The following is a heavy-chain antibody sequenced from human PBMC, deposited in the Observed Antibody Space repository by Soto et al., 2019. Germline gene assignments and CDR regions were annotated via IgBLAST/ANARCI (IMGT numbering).Heavy chain of an antibody. CDR3: AREGDQYYYYYMDV. CDR2: LSSGGKA. Sequence: GGSLRLSCAVSGFTINSNYMSWVRQAQGKGLEWVSVLSSGGKAYYEDFVKGRFTISRDNSKSTLYLQMSSLRAEDTAVYYCAREGDQYYYYYMDVWGKGTTVTVSS. J-gene: IGHJ6*03. V-gene: IGHV3-66*01. CDR1: GFTINSNY.